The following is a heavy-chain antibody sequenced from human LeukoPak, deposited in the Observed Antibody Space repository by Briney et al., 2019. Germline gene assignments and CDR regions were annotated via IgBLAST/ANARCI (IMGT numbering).Heavy chain of an antibody. D-gene: IGHD1-26*01. CDR2: ISFDGSNK. CDR3: ARDLSGSPFDS. CDR1: GYAFSSYA. Sequence: PGGSLRLSCAASGYAFSSYAMHWVRQAPGKGLEWVTFISFDGSNKYYADSVKGRFTISRDNSKNTLYLQMYSLRPEDTAMYYCARDLSGSPFDSWGQGTLVTVSS. V-gene: IGHV3-30*04. J-gene: IGHJ4*02.